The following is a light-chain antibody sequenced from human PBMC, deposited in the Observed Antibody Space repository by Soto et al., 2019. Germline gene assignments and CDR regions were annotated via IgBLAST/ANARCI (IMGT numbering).Light chain of an antibody. CDR3: QHSTTWT. J-gene: IGKJ1*01. CDR1: QDIRKY. V-gene: IGKV1-39*01. CDR2: AAS. Sequence: PSSLSASVGNRVTITCQATQDIRKYLNWYQQKPGKAPKLLIYAASSLQSGVPSRFSGSGSETDFTLTISSLQPEDFATYSCQHSTTWTFGQGTKVDIK.